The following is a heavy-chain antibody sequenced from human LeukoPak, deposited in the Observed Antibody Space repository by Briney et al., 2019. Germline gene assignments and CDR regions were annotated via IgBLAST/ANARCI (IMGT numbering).Heavy chain of an antibody. D-gene: IGHD5-12*01. CDR2: INHSGST. J-gene: IGHJ6*02. Sequence: SETLSLTCAVYGGSFSDYYWSWIRQPPGKGLEWIGEINHSGSTNYNPSLKSRITISVDTSKNHFSLRLSSVTAADTAVYYCAVAYYYYDLDVWGQGTTVTVSS. V-gene: IGHV4-34*01. CDR1: GGSFSDYY. CDR3: AVAYYYYDLDV.